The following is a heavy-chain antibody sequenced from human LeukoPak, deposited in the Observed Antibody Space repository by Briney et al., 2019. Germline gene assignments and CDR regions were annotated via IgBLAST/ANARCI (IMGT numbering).Heavy chain of an antibody. CDR2: ISSSSDTI. V-gene: IGHV3-48*01. Sequence: PGGSLRLSCAASGFIFSTYSMNWVRQAPGKGLEWVSYISSSSDTIYYADSVKGRFTISRDNAKNSLYLQMNSLRAEDTAVYYCAGGQYSSGPEDYWGQGTLVTVSS. J-gene: IGHJ4*02. D-gene: IGHD6-19*01. CDR3: AGGQYSSGPEDY. CDR1: GFIFSTYS.